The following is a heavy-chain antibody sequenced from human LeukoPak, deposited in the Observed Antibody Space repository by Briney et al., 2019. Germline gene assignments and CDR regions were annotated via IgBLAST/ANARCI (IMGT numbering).Heavy chain of an antibody. J-gene: IGHJ4*02. CDR1: GFTVSSNY. Sequence: GGSLRLSCAASGFTVSSNYMSWVRQAPGKGLEWVSSISGSGGSTYYADSVKGRFTISRDNSKNTLYLQMSSLRAEDTAVYYCAKGLGGRWLKLLDYFDYWGQGTLVTVSS. V-gene: IGHV3-23*01. CDR3: AKGLGGRWLKLLDYFDY. D-gene: IGHD5-24*01. CDR2: ISGSGGST.